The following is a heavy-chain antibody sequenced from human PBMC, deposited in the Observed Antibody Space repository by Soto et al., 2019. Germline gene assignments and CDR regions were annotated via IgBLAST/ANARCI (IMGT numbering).Heavy chain of an antibody. D-gene: IGHD6-13*01. CDR2: INHSGNS. J-gene: IGHJ6*02. CDR3: ARGIRLNSRGMDV. V-gene: IGHV4-34*01. CDR1: SGSFSGYY. Sequence: PSETLSLTCAVYSGSFSGYYCSWFRQPPGKGLEWIGEINHSGNSNYNPSLKSRVTISVDASKKQFSLKLTSVTAADTAVYYCARGIRLNSRGMDVWGQGTTVTVSS.